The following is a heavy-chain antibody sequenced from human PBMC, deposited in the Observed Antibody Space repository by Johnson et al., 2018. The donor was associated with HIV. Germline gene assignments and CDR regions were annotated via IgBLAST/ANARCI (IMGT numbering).Heavy chain of an antibody. Sequence: MQLVESGGGVVRPGGSLRLSCAASGFTFDDYGMSWVRQAPGKGLEWVAVISYDGSSTSYADSVKGRFTISRDNAKDTLYLQMNSLRAEDTALYYCAKDLRLSSGQWLVQGGAFDIWGQGTMVTVSS. CDR1: GFTFDDYG. V-gene: IGHV3-20*04. CDR3: AKDLRLSSGQWLVQGGAFDI. CDR2: ISYDGSST. J-gene: IGHJ3*02. D-gene: IGHD6-19*01.